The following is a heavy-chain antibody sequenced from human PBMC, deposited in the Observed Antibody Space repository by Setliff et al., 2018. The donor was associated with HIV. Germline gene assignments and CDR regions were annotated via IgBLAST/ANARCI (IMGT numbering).Heavy chain of an antibody. J-gene: IGHJ5*02. Sequence: PGGSLRLSCAASGFTVSTYYMSWVRQAPGKGLEWVSTIYYADSVRGRFTISRDNAKNSLYLQMNSLRVEDTAVYYCARTSTTTGTTLNWFDPWGQGTLVTVSS. CDR2: I. CDR3: ARTSTTTGTTLNWFDP. D-gene: IGHD1-1*01. V-gene: IGHV3-21*01. CDR1: GFTVSTYY.